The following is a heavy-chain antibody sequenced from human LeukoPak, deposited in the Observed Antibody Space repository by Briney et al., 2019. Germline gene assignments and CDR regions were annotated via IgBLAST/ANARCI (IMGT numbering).Heavy chain of an antibody. CDR1: GYTFTGYY. D-gene: IGHD6-19*01. CDR3: AREEGSIAVAGLIDY. V-gene: IGHV1-2*06. J-gene: IGHJ4*02. CDR2: INPNSGGT. Sequence: ASVKVSCKASGYTFTGYYMHWVRQALGQWLEWMGRINPNSGGTNYAQKFQGRVTMTRDTSISTAYMELSRLRSDDTAVYYCAREEGSIAVAGLIDYWGQGTLVTVSS.